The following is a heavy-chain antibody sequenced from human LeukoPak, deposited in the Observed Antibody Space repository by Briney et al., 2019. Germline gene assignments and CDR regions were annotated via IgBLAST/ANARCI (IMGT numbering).Heavy chain of an antibody. CDR3: AKGGFGELLEGYYYYMDV. J-gene: IGHJ6*03. V-gene: IGHV3-23*01. CDR1: GFTFSSYA. Sequence: PGGSLRLSCAASGFTFSSYAMSWVRQAPGKGLEWVSDISGSGGSTYYADSVKGRFTISRDNSKNTLYLQMNSLRAEDTAVYYCAKGGFGELLEGYYYYMDVWGKGTTVTVSS. CDR2: ISGSGGST. D-gene: IGHD3-10*01.